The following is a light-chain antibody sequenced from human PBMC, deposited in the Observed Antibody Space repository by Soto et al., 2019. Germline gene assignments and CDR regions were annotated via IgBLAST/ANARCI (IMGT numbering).Light chain of an antibody. CDR2: GAS. J-gene: IGKJ1*01. CDR1: QSVSNNY. V-gene: IGKV3-20*01. CDR3: QQYGSSGT. Sequence: EIVLAQAPATPSLSPGERGTLSCRASQSVSNNYLAWYQQKPGQAPRLLIYGASNRATGIPDRFSGSGSGTDFTLTIRRLEPEDFAVYYCQQYGSSGTFGQGTKVDIK.